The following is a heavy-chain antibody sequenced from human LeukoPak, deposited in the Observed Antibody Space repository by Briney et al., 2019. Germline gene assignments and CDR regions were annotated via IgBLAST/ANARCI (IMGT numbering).Heavy chain of an antibody. CDR3: ARDPEGDDYDMDV. CDR1: RLSISFHW. D-gene: IGHD3-16*01. V-gene: IGHV3-7*04. J-gene: IGHJ6*02. Sequence: GGSVRLSCAASRLSISFHWMMWVRQVPGKGLEGVANINQEGTEKNYVDSVKGRFTISRDNAKNSVYLQMNSLRDEDTGVYYCARDPEGDDYDMDVWGQGTTVTVSS. CDR2: INQEGTEK.